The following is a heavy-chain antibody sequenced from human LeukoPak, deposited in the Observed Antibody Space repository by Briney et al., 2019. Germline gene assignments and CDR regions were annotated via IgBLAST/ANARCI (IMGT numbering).Heavy chain of an antibody. Sequence: SETLSLTCTVSGGSISSYYWSWIRQPPGKGLEWIGYIYYSGSTNYNPSPKSRVTISVDTSKNQLSLKLSSVTAADTAVYYCARAAAAAPAEYFQHWGQGTLVTVSS. CDR3: ARAAAAAPAEYFQH. CDR1: GGSISSYY. J-gene: IGHJ1*01. D-gene: IGHD6-13*01. V-gene: IGHV4-59*01. CDR2: IYYSGST.